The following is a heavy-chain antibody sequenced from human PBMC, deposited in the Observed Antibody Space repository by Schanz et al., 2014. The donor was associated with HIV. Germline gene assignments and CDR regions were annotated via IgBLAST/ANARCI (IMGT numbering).Heavy chain of an antibody. J-gene: IGHJ6*02. V-gene: IGHV3-33*03. Sequence: QVQLVESGGGVVQPGRSLRLSCAASGFIFSSYGMYWVRQAPGKGLEWVAVVWYDGSKRYYADSVKGRFIISRDKSKNTVFLQMMSLRAEDTAVYFCAKDSRLEWLNPYNYYGMDVWGQGTTVTVSS. D-gene: IGHD3-3*01. CDR3: AKDSRLEWLNPYNYYGMDV. CDR2: VWYDGSKR. CDR1: GFIFSSYG.